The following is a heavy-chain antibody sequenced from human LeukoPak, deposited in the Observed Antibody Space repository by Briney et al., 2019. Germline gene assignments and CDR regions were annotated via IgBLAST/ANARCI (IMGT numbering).Heavy chain of an antibody. CDR3: AGDLKD. Sequence: GGALRLSCAASGVTFSNNWMYWVRQAPVKGLVWVSRINSDGSITGYADSVKGRFTISRDSAKNTLYLQMNSLRAEDTAVYYCAGDLKDWGQGTLVTVSS. V-gene: IGHV3-74*01. CDR2: INSDGSIT. CDR1: GVTFSNNW. J-gene: IGHJ4*02.